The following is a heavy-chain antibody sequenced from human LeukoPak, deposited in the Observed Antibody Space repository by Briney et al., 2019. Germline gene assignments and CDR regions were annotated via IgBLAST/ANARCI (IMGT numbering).Heavy chain of an antibody. CDR2: IIPIFGTA. CDR1: GGTFSIYA. J-gene: IGHJ4*02. CDR3: ARGDGYNYFDY. D-gene: IGHD5-24*01. Sequence: SVKVSCKASGGTFSIYAISWVRQAPGQGLEWMGRIIPIFGTANYAQKFQGRVTITTDESTSTAYMELSSLRSEDTAVYYCARGDGYNYFDYWGQGTLVTVSS. V-gene: IGHV1-69*05.